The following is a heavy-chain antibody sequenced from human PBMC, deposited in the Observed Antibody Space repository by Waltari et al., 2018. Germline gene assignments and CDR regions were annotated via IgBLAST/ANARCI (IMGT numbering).Heavy chain of an antibody. J-gene: IGHJ4*02. CDR3: ARDSSLGVTSYNFDY. D-gene: IGHD3-16*01. V-gene: IGHV1-46*01. Sequence: QVQLVQSGAEVKKPGASVKVSCKASGYTFTSYYMHWVRQAPGQGLEWMGIINPSGGSTSYAQKFQGRVTMTRDTSTSTVYMELSSLRSEDTAVYYCARDSSLGVTSYNFDYWGQGTLVTVSS. CDR1: GYTFTSYY. CDR2: INPSGGST.